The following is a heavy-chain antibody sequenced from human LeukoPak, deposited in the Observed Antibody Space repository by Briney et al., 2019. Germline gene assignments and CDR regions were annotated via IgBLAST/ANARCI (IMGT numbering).Heavy chain of an antibody. CDR2: IYYSGST. Sequence: PSETLSLTCTVSGGFISSYYWSWIRQPPGKGLEWIGYIYYSGSTNYNPSLKSRVTISVDTSKNQFSLKLSSVTAADTAVYYCARGTYYYDSSGYYPHFDYWGQGTLVTVSS. J-gene: IGHJ4*02. D-gene: IGHD3-22*01. CDR3: ARGTYYYDSSGYYPHFDY. V-gene: IGHV4-59*01. CDR1: GGFISSYY.